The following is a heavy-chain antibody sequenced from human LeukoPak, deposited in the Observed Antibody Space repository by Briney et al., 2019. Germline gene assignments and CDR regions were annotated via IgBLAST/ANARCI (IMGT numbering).Heavy chain of an antibody. V-gene: IGHV4-4*07. CDR3: ARTVVPAASDAFDI. Sequence: PSETLSLTCTVSGGSISSYYWSWIRQPAGKGLEWIGRIYTSGSTNYNPSLKSRVTMSVDTSKNQFSLKLSSVTAADTAVYYCARTVVPAASDAFDIWGQGTMVTVSS. CDR2: IYTSGST. D-gene: IGHD2-2*01. CDR1: GGSISSYY. J-gene: IGHJ3*02.